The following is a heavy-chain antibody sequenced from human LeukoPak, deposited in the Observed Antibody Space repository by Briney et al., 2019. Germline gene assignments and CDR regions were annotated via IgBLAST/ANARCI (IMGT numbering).Heavy chain of an antibody. CDR1: GFTFTTYW. J-gene: IGHJ4*02. V-gene: IGHV3-7*04. Sequence: PGGSLRLSCATSGFTFTTYWMSWVRQAPGKGLEWVAQIQQDGDEKYSVDSVKGRFTISRDNAKNSLYLQMNGLRAEDTAVYYCARVARGYPDSWGQGTLVTVSS. CDR3: ARVARGYPDS. CDR2: IQQDGDEK. D-gene: IGHD3-3*01.